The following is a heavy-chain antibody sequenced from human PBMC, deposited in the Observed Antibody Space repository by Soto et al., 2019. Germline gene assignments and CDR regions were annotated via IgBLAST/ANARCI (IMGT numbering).Heavy chain of an antibody. CDR1: GFTFTSSA. D-gene: IGHD5-18*01. J-gene: IGHJ6*02. Sequence: GASVKVSCKASGFTFTSSAVQWVRQARGQRLEWIGWIVVGSGNTNYAQKFQERVTITRDMSTSTAYMELSSLRSEDTAVYYCAADGYSYGYSLGYYYAMDVWGHGTTVTVS. V-gene: IGHV1-58*01. CDR2: IVVGSGNT. CDR3: AADGYSYGYSLGYYYAMDV.